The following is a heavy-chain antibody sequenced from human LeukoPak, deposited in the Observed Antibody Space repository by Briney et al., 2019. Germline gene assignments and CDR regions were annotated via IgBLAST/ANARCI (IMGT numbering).Heavy chain of an antibody. J-gene: IGHJ6*03. D-gene: IGHD5-24*01. CDR3: ARTRRDGYNFDCYYMDV. V-gene: IGHV1-18*01. CDR1: GYTFTSYG. CDR2: ISAYNGNT. Sequence: ASVKVSCKASGYTFTSYGISWVRQAPGQGLEWMGWISAYNGNTNYAQKLQGRVTMTTDTSTGTAYMELSSLRSEDTAVYYCARTRRDGYNFDCYYMDVWGKGTTVTISS.